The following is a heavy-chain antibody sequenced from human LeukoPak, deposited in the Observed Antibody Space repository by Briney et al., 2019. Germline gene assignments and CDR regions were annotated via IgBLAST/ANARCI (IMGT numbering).Heavy chain of an antibody. V-gene: IGHV3-23*01. J-gene: IGHJ6*04. D-gene: IGHD4-17*01. CDR1: GFTFSTYA. CDR2: LSGSGDST. Sequence: PGGSLGLSCAASGFTFSTYAMGWVRQAPGKGLEGVSSLSGSGDSTSYADSVKGRFTISRDNSENTLYLQMSSLRAEDTALYYCAKDVAITRTVTKDVWGKGTTVTVSS. CDR3: AKDVAITRTVTKDV.